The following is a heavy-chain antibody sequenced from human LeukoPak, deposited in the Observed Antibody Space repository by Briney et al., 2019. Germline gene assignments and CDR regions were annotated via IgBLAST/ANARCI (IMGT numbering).Heavy chain of an antibody. CDR1: GGTFSSYA. J-gene: IGHJ5*02. CDR3: ARGHYDSSGYYYT. V-gene: IGHV1-69*01. CDR2: IIPIFGTA. Sequence: SVKVSCKASGGTFSSYAISWVRQAPGQGLEWMGGIIPIFGTANYAQKFQGRVTITADESTSTAYMELSSLRSEDTAAYYCARGHYDSSGYYYTWGQGTLVTVSS. D-gene: IGHD3-22*01.